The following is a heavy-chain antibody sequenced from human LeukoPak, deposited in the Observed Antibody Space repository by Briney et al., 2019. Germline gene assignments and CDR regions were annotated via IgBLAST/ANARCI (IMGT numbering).Heavy chain of an antibody. D-gene: IGHD3-22*01. CDR1: GFTFNSYW. V-gene: IGHV3-7*01. Sequence: GGSLRLSCAASGFTFNSYWMSWVRQAPGKGLEWVANIKQDGSEKYYVDSVKGRFTISGDNAKNSLYLQMNSLRAEDTAVYYCARGYDSSGYAYWGQGTLVTVSS. CDR2: IKQDGSEK. J-gene: IGHJ4*02. CDR3: ARGYDSSGYAY.